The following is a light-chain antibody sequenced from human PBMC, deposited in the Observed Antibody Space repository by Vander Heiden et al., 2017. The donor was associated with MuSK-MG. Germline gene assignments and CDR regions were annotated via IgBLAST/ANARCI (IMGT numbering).Light chain of an antibody. J-gene: IGLJ2*01. CDR2: NNN. V-gene: IGLV1-47*02. CDR1: TSNIGKTY. CDR3: ATWDDSLTGHVV. Sequence: QSVLTQPPSMSATPGRRVPISCSGSTSNIGKTYVYWYQQFPGAAPRLLIYNNNQRPTGIPDRFSGSESGTSASQAIGGVRSEDEADFYGATWDDSLTGHVVFGGGTKLTVL.